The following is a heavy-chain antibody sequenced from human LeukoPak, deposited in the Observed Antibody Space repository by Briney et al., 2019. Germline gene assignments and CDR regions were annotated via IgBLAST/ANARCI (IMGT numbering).Heavy chain of an antibody. CDR2: IYYSGIT. Sequence: SSETLSLTCTVSGASISSYYWGWLRQPPGKGLEWIGFIYYSGITNYNPSLKSRVTISVAMSKNQFSLKLTSVTAADTAVYYCARLRALSYYDSSGDFYYFEYWGQGALVTVSS. D-gene: IGHD3-22*01. J-gene: IGHJ4*02. CDR3: ARLRALSYYDSSGDFYYFEY. V-gene: IGHV4-59*01. CDR1: GASISSYY.